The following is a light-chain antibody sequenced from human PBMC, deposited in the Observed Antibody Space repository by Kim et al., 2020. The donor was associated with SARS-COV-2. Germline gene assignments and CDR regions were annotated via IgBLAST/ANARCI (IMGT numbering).Light chain of an antibody. V-gene: IGKV1-8*01. CDR1: QGISSY. CDR2: AAS. Sequence: ASTGDRVTITCRASQGISSYLASYQQKPGKAPKLLIYAASTLQSGVPSRFSGSGSGTDFTLTISCLQSEDFATYYCQQYYSYPPTFGQGTKVDIK. CDR3: QQYYSYPPT. J-gene: IGKJ1*01.